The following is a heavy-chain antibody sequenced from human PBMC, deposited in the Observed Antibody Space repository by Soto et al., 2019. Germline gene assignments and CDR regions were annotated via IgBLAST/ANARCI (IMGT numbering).Heavy chain of an antibody. CDR1: GFTFSSYA. D-gene: IGHD1-26*01. Sequence: GGSLILSCAASGFTFSSYAMHWVRQAPGKGLEYVSAISSNGGSTYYANSVKGRFTISRDNSKNTLYLQMGSLRAEDMAVYYCARDTPSGSYSFDYWGQGTLVTVSS. J-gene: IGHJ4*02. V-gene: IGHV3-64*01. CDR3: ARDTPSGSYSFDY. CDR2: ISSNGGST.